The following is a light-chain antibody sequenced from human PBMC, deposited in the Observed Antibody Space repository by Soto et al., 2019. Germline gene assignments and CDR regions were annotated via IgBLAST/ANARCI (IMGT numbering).Light chain of an antibody. CDR3: QHYGGPFT. Sequence: EIVLTQSPGTLSLSPGESATLSCRASQSVSSSCLAWYQQKPGQAPRLLISAAYSRASGIPGRFSGSGSGTDFTLTIRRLEPEDFAVYYCQHYGGPFTFGPGTKVDIK. V-gene: IGKV3-20*01. CDR2: AAY. CDR1: QSVSSSC. J-gene: IGKJ3*01.